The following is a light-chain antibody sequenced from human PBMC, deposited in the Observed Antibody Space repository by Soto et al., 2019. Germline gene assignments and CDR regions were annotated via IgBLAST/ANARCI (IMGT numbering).Light chain of an antibody. CDR3: QQRSNWPLWT. Sequence: ATVSVNQGERATLSCRASQAVGSNLAWYQHKPGQAPRLLIYDASNRATGVPARCSGSGCGTDFISPISSLVPEDFAVYYCQQRSNWPLWTFGQGT. J-gene: IGKJ1*01. V-gene: IGKV3-11*01. CDR2: DAS. CDR1: QAVGSN.